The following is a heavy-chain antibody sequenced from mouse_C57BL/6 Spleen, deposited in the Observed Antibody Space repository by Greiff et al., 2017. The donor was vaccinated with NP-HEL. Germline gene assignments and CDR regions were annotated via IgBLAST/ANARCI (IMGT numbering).Heavy chain of an antibody. D-gene: IGHD3-2*02. J-gene: IGHJ3*01. V-gene: IGHV1-15*01. Sequence: VQLQQSGAELVRPGASVTLSCKASGYTFTDYEMHWVKQTPVHGLEWIGAIDPETGGTAYNQKFKGKAILTADKSSSTAYMELRSLTSEDSAVYYCTRPGSSGFAWFAYWGQGTLVTVSA. CDR1: GYTFTDYE. CDR2: IDPETGGT. CDR3: TRPGSSGFAWFAY.